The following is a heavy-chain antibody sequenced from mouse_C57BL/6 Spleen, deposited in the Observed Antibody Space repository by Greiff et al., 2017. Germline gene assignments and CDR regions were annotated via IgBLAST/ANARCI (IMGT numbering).Heavy chain of an antibody. CDR1: GYTFTSYG. D-gene: IGHD2-2*01. J-gene: IGHJ2*01. CDR3: IYYGYVGVFDY. V-gene: IGHV1-81*01. Sequence: VKVVESGAELARPGASVKLSCKASGYTFTSYGISWVKQRTGQGLEWIGEIYPRSGNTYYNEKFKGKATLTADKSSSTAYMELRSLTSEDSAVYFCIYYGYVGVFDYWGQGTTLTVSS. CDR2: IYPRSGNT.